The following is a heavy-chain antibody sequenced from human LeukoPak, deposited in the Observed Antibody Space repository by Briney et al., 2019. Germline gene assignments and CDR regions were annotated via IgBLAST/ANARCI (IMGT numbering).Heavy chain of an antibody. CDR2: ISYDGSNK. CDR1: GFTFSSYG. J-gene: IGHJ4*02. CDR3: AKDEYSSSSPDY. V-gene: IGHV3-30*18. D-gene: IGHD6-6*01. Sequence: GGSLRLSCAASGFTFSSYGMHWVRQAPGKGLEWVGVISYDGSNKYYADSVKGRFTISRDNSKNTLYLQMNGLRAEDTAVYYCAKDEYSSSSPDYWGQGTLVTVSS.